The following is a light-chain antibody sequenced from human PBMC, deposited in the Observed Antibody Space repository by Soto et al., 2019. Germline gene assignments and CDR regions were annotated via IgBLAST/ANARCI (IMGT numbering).Light chain of an antibody. CDR1: QSVTYSY. V-gene: IGKV3D-20*01. CDR3: EYYGSSIT. J-gene: IGKJ4*01. CDR2: DAS. Sequence: EIVLTQSPATLSLSPGERATLSCGASQSVTYSYLAWYQQKPGLAPRLLIYDASSRATGIPDRFSGSGSGTDFTLTISGLEPEDFAVYYCEYYGSSITFGGGTKVDIK.